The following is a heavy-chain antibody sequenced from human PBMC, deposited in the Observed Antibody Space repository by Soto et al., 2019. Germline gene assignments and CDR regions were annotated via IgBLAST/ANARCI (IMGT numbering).Heavy chain of an antibody. Sequence: QVQLVQSGAEVKKPGASVKVSCKASGYTFTSYGISWVRQAPGQGLEWTGWIRAYDGNTNYAQKLQGRVTMSTDTCTSTAYMELTSLRSDDTAVYYCAKTAMPSYYYYGMDVWGQGTTVTVSS. CDR3: AKTAMPSYYYYGMDV. V-gene: IGHV1-18*01. D-gene: IGHD5-18*01. J-gene: IGHJ6*02. CDR2: IRAYDGNT. CDR1: GYTFTSYG.